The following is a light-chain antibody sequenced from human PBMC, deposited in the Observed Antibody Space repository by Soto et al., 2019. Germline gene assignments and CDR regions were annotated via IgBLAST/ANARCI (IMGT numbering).Light chain of an antibody. Sequence: EIVLTQSPGTLSLSPGEIATLSCRASQSVSSNLAWYQQKPGQAPGLLIYGASTRATGIPARFSGSGSGTDFTLTISSLEPEDFAVYNCQQRGKWPKIGQGTRLEIK. CDR3: QQRGKWPK. CDR2: GAS. V-gene: IGKV3-11*01. J-gene: IGKJ5*01. CDR1: QSVSSN.